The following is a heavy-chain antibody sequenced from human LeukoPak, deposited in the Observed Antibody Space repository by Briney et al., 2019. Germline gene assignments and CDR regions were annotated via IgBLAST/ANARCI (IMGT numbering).Heavy chain of an antibody. CDR2: INPSGGSI. J-gene: IGHJ5*02. CDR3: ARSYLNCSGGSCYFLNWFDP. V-gene: IGHV1-46*01. CDR1: GYTFTSYY. D-gene: IGHD2-15*01. Sequence: ASVKVSCKASGYTFTSYYMHWVRQAPGQGLEWMGIINPSGGSISYAQKFQGRVTMTRDMSTSTVYMELSSLRSEDTAVYYCARSYLNCSGGSCYFLNWFDPWGQGTLVTVSS.